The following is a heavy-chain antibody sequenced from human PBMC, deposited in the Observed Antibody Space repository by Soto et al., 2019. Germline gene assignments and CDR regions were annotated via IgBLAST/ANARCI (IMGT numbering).Heavy chain of an antibody. CDR1: GGSISSYY. Sequence: SETLPLTCTVSGGSISSYYWSWIRQPPGKGLEWIGYIYYSGSTNYNPSLKSRVTISVDTSKNQFSLKLSSVTAADTAVYYCGSRVATGAFDYWGQGTLVTV. J-gene: IGHJ4*02. CDR3: GSRVATGAFDY. CDR2: IYYSGST. D-gene: IGHD5-12*01. V-gene: IGHV4-59*01.